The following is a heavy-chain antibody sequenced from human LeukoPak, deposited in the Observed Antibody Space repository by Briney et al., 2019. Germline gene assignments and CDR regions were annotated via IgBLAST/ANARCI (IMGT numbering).Heavy chain of an antibody. CDR1: GFTFRSYG. CDR2: IWYDGSNK. CDR3: ARDREDAMEYYYMDV. Sequence: PGRSLRLSCAASGFTFRSYGMHWVRQAPGEGLEWVAVIWYDGSNKNYADSVKGRFTISRDNSKNTMYLQMKSLRAEDTAVYYCARDREDAMEYYYMDVWGKGTTVTVSS. J-gene: IGHJ6*03. V-gene: IGHV3-33*01. D-gene: IGHD2-2*01.